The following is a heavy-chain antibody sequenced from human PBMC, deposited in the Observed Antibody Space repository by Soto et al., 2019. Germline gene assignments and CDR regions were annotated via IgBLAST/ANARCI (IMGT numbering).Heavy chain of an antibody. CDR3: ARDAGILLVVAANLPGPGRSFAF. CDR2: ISAYNGNT. D-gene: IGHD2-15*01. V-gene: IGHV1-18*01. J-gene: IGHJ4*02. Sequence: GLEWMGWISAYNGNTNYAQKLQGRVTMTTDTSTSTAYMELRSLRSDDTAVYYCARDAGILLVVAANLPGPGRSFAFRGKGTLVTVSP.